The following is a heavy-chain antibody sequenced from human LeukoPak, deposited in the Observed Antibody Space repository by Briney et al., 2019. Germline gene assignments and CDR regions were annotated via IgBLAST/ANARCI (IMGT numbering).Heavy chain of an antibody. V-gene: IGHV3-30-3*01. CDR2: ISYDGSNK. CDR3: ARDRPLVVVTAIPDY. D-gene: IGHD2-21*02. Sequence: GSLRLSCAASGFTFSSYAMHWVRQAPGKGLEWVAVISYDGSNKYYADSVKGRFTISRDNSKNTLYLQMNSLRAEDTAVYYCARDRPLVVVTAIPDYWGQGTLVTVSS. J-gene: IGHJ4*02. CDR1: GFTFSSYA.